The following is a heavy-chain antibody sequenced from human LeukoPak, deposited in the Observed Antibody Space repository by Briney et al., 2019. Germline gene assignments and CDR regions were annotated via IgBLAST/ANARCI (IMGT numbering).Heavy chain of an antibody. V-gene: IGHV1-18*01. CDR1: GYTFTSYG. D-gene: IGHD2-8*02. J-gene: IGHJ4*02. CDR2: ISGHSGDT. CDR3: AREGPGFDY. Sequence: ASVKVSCKASGYTFTSYGIAWVRQAPGQGLEWMGRISGHSGDTIYSQKLQGRVIMTTDTTTNTAYMELRSLRSDDTAVYYCAREGPGFDYWGRGTLVTVSS.